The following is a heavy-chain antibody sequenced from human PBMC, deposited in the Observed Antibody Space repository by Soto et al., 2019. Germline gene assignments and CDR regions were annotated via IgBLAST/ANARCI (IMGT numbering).Heavy chain of an antibody. CDR3: ARDQVKAVAGNGVDYYYGLDV. J-gene: IGHJ6*02. CDR1: GFTFSSYA. CDR2: ISYDVSNK. V-gene: IGHV3-30-3*01. Sequence: GGSLRLSCAASGFTFSSYAMHWVRQAPGKGLEWVAVISYDVSNKYYADSVKGRFTISRDNSKNTLYLQMNSLRAEDTAVYYCARDQVKAVAGNGVDYYYGLDVWGQGTRVTVSS. D-gene: IGHD6-19*01.